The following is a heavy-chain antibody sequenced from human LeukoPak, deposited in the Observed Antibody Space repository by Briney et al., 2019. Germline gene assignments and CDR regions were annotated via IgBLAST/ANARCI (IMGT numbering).Heavy chain of an antibody. CDR2: ISWNSFTI. J-gene: IGHJ6*03. CDR1: GFTFSSYS. D-gene: IGHD5-18*01. CDR3: AKDIGRVDTASTYMDV. Sequence: GGSLRLSCAASGFTFSSYSMNWVRQAPGKGLEWVSGISWNSFTIGYADSVKGRFTISRDNAKNSLYPQMNSLRVEDTALYYCAKDIGRVDTASTYMDVWGKGTTVTISS. V-gene: IGHV3-9*01.